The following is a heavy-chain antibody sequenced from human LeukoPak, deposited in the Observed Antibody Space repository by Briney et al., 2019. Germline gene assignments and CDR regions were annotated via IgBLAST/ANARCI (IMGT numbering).Heavy chain of an antibody. Sequence: PSETLSLTCTVSGGSISSSSYWGWIRRPPGKGREGLGTIYYAGSTYYSPSLKSRVTISVDTSKNQFSLKLTSVSAADTAVYYCARPRYNWNYYFDYWGQGTLVTVSS. CDR2: IYYAGST. CDR3: ARPRYNWNYYFDY. D-gene: IGHD1-7*01. CDR1: GGSISSSSY. J-gene: IGHJ4*02. V-gene: IGHV4-39*01.